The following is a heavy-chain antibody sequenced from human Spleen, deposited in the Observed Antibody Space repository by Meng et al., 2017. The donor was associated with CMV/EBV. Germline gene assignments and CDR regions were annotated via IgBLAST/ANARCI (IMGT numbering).Heavy chain of an antibody. CDR1: GFTFNNFW. CDR3: ARNAGGYCSSTSCDYYYGMDV. J-gene: IGHJ6*02. CDR2: IKQDGSEK. Sequence: GESLKISCAASGFTFNNFWMSWVRQAPGKGLEWVANIKQDGSEKYYVDSVKGRLTISRDSAKNSLYLQMNSLRAEDTAVYYCARNAGGYCSSTSCDYYYGMDVWGQGTTVTVSS. V-gene: IGHV3-7*01. D-gene: IGHD2-2*01.